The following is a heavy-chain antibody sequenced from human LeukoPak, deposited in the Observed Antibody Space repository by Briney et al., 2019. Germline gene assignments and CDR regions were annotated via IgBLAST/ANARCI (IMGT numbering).Heavy chain of an antibody. D-gene: IGHD3-9*01. CDR1: GFTFSSYW. V-gene: IGHV3-7*01. J-gene: IGHJ6*02. CDR3: AKDSRYFDWFYYGMDV. CDR2: IKQDGSEK. Sequence: GGSLRLSCAASGFTFSSYWMSWVRQAPGKGLEWVANIKQDGSEKYYVDSVKGRFTISRDNAKNSLYLQMNSLRAEDTAVYYCAKDSRYFDWFYYGMDVWGQGTTVTVS.